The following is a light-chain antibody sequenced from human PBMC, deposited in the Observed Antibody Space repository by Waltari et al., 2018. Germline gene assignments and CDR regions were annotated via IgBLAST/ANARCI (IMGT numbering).Light chain of an antibody. J-gene: IGLJ3*02. CDR1: SSHIGSNF. CDR3: APWDDSLSGPGV. V-gene: IGLV1-47*01. Sequence: QSVLTQPPSASGTPRQRVTISCSGSSSHIGSNFVYWYQQLPGTAPKLLIYRNNQRPSGVPDRFSGSKSGTSASLAISGLRSEDEADYYCAPWDDSLSGPGVFGGGTKLTVL. CDR2: RNN.